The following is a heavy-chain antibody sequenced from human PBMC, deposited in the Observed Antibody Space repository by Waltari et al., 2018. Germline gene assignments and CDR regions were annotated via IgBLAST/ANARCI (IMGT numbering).Heavy chain of an antibody. J-gene: IGHJ6*03. CDR1: GYTLAGLS. D-gene: IGHD2-15*01. V-gene: IGHV1-24*01. Sequence: QVQVEQSGSEVKRPGASVRVSCTVPGYTLAGLSIVWVLQVPAKGLQWMGRLDREDGETTYAQHFQGRITVTEDTSTNTAYMGLRTLVSDDTAVYFCHLTGRNIVLAGGSPSFYSYMDVWGRGTTVTVS. CDR3: HLTGRNIVLAGGSPSFYSYMDV. CDR2: LDREDGET.